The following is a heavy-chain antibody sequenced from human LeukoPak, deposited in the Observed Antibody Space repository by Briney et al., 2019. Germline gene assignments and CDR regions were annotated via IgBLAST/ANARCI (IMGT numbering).Heavy chain of an antibody. CDR3: ARVLPDYYYYYGMDV. D-gene: IGHD2-2*01. Sequence: SETLSLTCTVSGGSISSYYWSWIRQPPGKGLEWIGYIYYSGSTNYNPSLKSRVTISVDTSKNQFSLKLSSVTAADTAVYYCARVLPDYYYYYGMDVWGQGTTVTVSS. CDR1: GGSISSYY. J-gene: IGHJ6*02. CDR2: IYYSGST. V-gene: IGHV4-59*01.